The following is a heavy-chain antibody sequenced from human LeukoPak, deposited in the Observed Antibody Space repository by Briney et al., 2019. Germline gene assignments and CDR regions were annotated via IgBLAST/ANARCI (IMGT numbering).Heavy chain of an antibody. D-gene: IGHD3-10*01. CDR3: ARGRGRTDSGLAV. J-gene: IGHJ6*02. CDR1: GGSISSSNW. V-gene: IGHV4-4*02. Sequence: SETLSLTCSVSGGSISSSNWWSWVRQPPGKGLEWIGEIYHSGDVNRNPSLWSRVTLSVDKSTDQFSLTLNSVTAADTAVYFGARGRGRTDSGLAVWGQGPTVPVS. CDR2: IYHSGDV.